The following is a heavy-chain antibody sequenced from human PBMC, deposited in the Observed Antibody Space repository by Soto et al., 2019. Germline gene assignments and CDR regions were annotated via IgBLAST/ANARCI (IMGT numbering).Heavy chain of an antibody. CDR2: IDPSDSYT. J-gene: IGHJ3*02. CDR1: GYIFTSYY. Sequence: PGESLKISCKGSGYIFTSYYINWVRQMPGKGLEWMGRIDPSDSYTNYSPPFQGHVTISADKSISTAYLQWSSLKASDTAMYYCARPAVYYYDSSGYYQASDAFDIWGQGTMVTVSS. D-gene: IGHD3-22*01. CDR3: ARPAVYYYDSSGYYQASDAFDI. V-gene: IGHV5-10-1*01.